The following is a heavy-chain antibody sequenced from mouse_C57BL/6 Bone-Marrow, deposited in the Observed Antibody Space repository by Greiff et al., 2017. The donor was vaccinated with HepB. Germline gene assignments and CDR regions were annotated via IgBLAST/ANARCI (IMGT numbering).Heavy chain of an antibody. J-gene: IGHJ3*01. CDR3: AKAGLLWLRSWFAY. Sequence: VQLQQPGAELVRPGTSVKLSCKASGYTFTSYWMHWVKQRPGQGLEWIGVIDPSDSHTTYNQKFKGKATLTVDTSSSTAYMQLRSLTSEDSAVYYCAKAGLLWLRSWFAYWGQGTLVTVSA. D-gene: IGHD2-2*01. CDR2: IDPSDSHT. CDR1: GYTFTSYW. V-gene: IGHV1-59*01.